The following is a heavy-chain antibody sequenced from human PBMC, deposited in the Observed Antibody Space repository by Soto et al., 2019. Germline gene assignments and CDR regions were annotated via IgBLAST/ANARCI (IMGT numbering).Heavy chain of an antibody. Sequence: EVQLVESGGGLVKPGGSLRLSCAASGFTFSSYSMNWVRQAPGKGLEWVSSISSSSSYIYYADSVKGRFTISRDNAKNSLYLQMNSLRAEDTAVYYCARDGDGSGSYALVFGYWGQGTLVTVSS. J-gene: IGHJ4*02. CDR1: GFTFSSYS. V-gene: IGHV3-21*01. CDR3: ARDGDGSGSYALVFGY. D-gene: IGHD3-10*01. CDR2: ISSSSSYI.